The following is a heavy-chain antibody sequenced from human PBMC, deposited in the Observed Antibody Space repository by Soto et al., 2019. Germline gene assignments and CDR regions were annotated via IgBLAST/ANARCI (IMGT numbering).Heavy chain of an antibody. CDR2: IYYSGST. J-gene: IGHJ6*02. D-gene: IGHD5-18*01. V-gene: IGHV4-59*01. CDR1: GGPISSYY. Sequence: SETLSLTCTVSGGPISSYYWSWIRQPPGKGLEWIGYIYYSGSTNYNPSLKSRVTISVDTSKNQFSLKLSSVTAADTAVYYCARDAHTAIAHYYYGMDVWGQGTTVTVSS. CDR3: ARDAHTAIAHYYYGMDV.